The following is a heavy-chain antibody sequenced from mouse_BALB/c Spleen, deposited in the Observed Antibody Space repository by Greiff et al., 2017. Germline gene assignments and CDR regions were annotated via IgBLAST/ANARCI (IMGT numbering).Heavy chain of an antibody. D-gene: IGHD1-2*01. Sequence: EVKLQESGAELVKPGASVKLSCTASGFNIKDTYMHWVKQRPEQGLEWIGRIDPANGNTKYDPKFQGKATITADTSSNTAYLQLSSLTSEDTAVYYCARVDYYGYGFAYWGQGTLVTVSA. V-gene: IGHV14-3*02. CDR3: ARVDYYGYGFAY. CDR2: IDPANGNT. J-gene: IGHJ3*01. CDR1: GFNIKDTY.